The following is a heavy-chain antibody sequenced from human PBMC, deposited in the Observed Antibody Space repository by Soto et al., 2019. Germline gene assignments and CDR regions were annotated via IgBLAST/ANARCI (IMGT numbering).Heavy chain of an antibody. CDR1: GGSISGHY. Sequence: SEALSLTCTVSGGSISGHYWSWIRQPAGKGLEWIGRIYRSGNTNFNPSLKSRVTMSADTSKNQFSLKLSSVTVADTAVYYCARDSQIWFDPWGQGTLVTVSS. CDR3: ARDSQIWFDP. J-gene: IGHJ5*02. V-gene: IGHV4-4*07. CDR2: IYRSGNT.